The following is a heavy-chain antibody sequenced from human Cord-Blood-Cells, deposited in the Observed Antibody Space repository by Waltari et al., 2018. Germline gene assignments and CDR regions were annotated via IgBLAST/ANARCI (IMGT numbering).Heavy chain of an antibody. CDR2: LKQDGREK. CDR3: ANSGNLGGYFDY. V-gene: IGHV3-7*01. J-gene: IGHJ4*02. D-gene: IGHD1-26*01. Sequence: EVQLVESAGGLVQPGGSLRLSCAASGCTFSSYWMSWVRQAPGKGLEWVANLKQDGREKYYGDSVKGRFTISRDNAKNSLYLQMNSLRAEDTAVYYCANSGNLGGYFDYWGQGTLVTVSS. CDR1: GCTFSSYW.